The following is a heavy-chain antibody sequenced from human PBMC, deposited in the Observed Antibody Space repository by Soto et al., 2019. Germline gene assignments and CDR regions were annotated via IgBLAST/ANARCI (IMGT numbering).Heavy chain of an antibody. Sequence: EVQLVESGGGLVKPGGSLRLSCAGSGFTFSSSTMTWVRQAPGKGLEWVSSISSSSSYIYQPDSLKGRFTISRDHAKNSVFLQMSSLRAEDTAVYYCARDLGEVYATWGQGTLVTVSS. V-gene: IGHV3-21*01. CDR1: GFTFSSST. D-gene: IGHD2-8*01. CDR2: ISSSSSYI. CDR3: ARDLGEVYAT. J-gene: IGHJ5*02.